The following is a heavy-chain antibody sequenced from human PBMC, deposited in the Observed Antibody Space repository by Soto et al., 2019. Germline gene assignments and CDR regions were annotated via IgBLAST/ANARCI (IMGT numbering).Heavy chain of an antibody. CDR3: ATIQYNWNNNHLGDV. CDR1: GYSFTSYW. J-gene: IGHJ6*02. V-gene: IGHV5-10-1*01. D-gene: IGHD1-20*01. CDR2: IDRSDSYT. Sequence: GESLKISCKGSGYSFTSYWISWVRQMPGKGLERMGRIDRSDSYTNYSPSFQGPVTISADKSISTAYLQWGSLKASDTAMYYCATIQYNWNNNHLGDVWGQGTTVIVSS.